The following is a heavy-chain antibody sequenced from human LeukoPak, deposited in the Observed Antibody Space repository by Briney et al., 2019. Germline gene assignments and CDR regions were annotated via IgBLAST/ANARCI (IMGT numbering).Heavy chain of an antibody. J-gene: IGHJ4*02. V-gene: IGHV1-2*02. Sequence: ASVKVSCKAPGYTFTGYYMHWVRQAPGQGLEWMGWINPNSGGTNYAQKFQGRVTITRDTSISTAYMELSRLRSDDTAVYYCARGDFWSGYYIGASLHFDYWGQGALVTVSS. CDR1: GYTFTGYY. D-gene: IGHD3-3*01. CDR2: INPNSGGT. CDR3: ARGDFWSGYYIGASLHFDY.